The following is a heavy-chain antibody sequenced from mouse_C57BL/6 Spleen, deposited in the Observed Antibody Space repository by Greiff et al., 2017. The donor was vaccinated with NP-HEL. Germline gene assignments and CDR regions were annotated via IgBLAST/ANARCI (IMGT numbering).Heavy chain of an antibody. CDR2: IYPGDGDT. V-gene: IGHV1-82*01. D-gene: IGHD1-1*01. CDR1: GYAFSSSW. Sequence: QVQLKQSGPELVKPGASVKISCKASGYAFSSSWMNWVKQRPGKGLEWIGRIYPGDGDTNYNGKFKGKATLTADKSSSTAYMQLSSLTSEDSAVYFCARRVYGSTYAMDYWGQGTSVTVSS. J-gene: IGHJ4*01. CDR3: ARRVYGSTYAMDY.